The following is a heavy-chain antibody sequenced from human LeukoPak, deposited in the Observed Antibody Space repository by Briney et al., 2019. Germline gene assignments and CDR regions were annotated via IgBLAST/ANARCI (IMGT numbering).Heavy chain of an antibody. Sequence: GGSLRLSCAASGFTFSSYDMHWVRHATGKGLEWVSAIGTAGDTYYPGSVKGRFTISRENAKNSLYLQMNSLRAGDTAVYYCARAATIFGVVPTNYGMDVWGQGTTVTVSS. CDR1: GFTFSSYD. CDR2: IGTAGDT. D-gene: IGHD3-3*01. V-gene: IGHV3-13*01. J-gene: IGHJ6*02. CDR3: ARAATIFGVVPTNYGMDV.